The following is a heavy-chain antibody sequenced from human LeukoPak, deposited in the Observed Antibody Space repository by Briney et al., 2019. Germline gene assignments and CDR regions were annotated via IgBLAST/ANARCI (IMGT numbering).Heavy chain of an antibody. Sequence: SETLSLTCTISGDSINNYYWNWIRQPPGKGLEWIGYISYRGTTSYNLSLKSRVTISIDTPKNQFSLKLSSVTAADTAVYYCAGDKLGADYWGQGTLVTVSS. CDR2: ISYRGTT. CDR3: AGDKLGADY. V-gene: IGHV4-59*01. CDR1: GDSINNYY. J-gene: IGHJ4*02. D-gene: IGHD7-27*01.